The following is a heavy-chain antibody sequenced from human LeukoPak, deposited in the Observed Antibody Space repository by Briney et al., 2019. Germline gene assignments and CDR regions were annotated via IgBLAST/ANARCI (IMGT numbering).Heavy chain of an antibody. CDR2: IYYSGST. D-gene: IGHD3-10*01. CDR1: GGSISSGNYY. V-gene: IGHV4-31*03. Sequence: TQTLSLTCTVSGGSISSGNYYWSWIRQHPGKGLEWISYIYYSGSTYYNPSLKSRVTISIDTSKNQFSLKLSSVTAADTAVYYCARDSGSGPRGHDYWGQGTLVTV. CDR3: ARDSGSGPRGHDY. J-gene: IGHJ4*02.